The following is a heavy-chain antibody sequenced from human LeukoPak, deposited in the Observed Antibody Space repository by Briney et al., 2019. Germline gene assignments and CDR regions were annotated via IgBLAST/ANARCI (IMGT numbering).Heavy chain of an antibody. Sequence: GASVKVSCKASGFSFIDFYIHWVRQAPGQGLEWMGWVSHKSGATGYAQMFQGRVTMTRDTSIRTAYMDLSRLKFDDTAVYYCARGPNRSSWYRGDYGGRGPLVTVSS. CDR2: VSHKSGAT. D-gene: IGHD6-13*01. CDR3: ARGPNRSSWYRGDY. V-gene: IGHV1-2*02. CDR1: GFSFIDFY. J-gene: IGHJ4*02.